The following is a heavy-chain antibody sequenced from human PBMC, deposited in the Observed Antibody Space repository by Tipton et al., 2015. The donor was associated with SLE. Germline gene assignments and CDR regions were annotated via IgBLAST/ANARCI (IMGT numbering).Heavy chain of an antibody. CDR2: IYYSGST. Sequence: TLSLTCTVSGGSISSYYWSWIRQPPGKGLEWIGYIYYSGSTNYNPSLKSRVTMSVDTSKNQFSLKLSSVTAADTAVYYCARMSRGTYFDYWGQGTLVTVSS. J-gene: IGHJ4*02. V-gene: IGHV4-59*01. CDR1: GGSISSYY. D-gene: IGHD1-26*01. CDR3: ARMSRGTYFDY.